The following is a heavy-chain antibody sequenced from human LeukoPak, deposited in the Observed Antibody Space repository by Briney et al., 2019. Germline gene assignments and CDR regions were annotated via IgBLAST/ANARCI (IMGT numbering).Heavy chain of an antibody. CDR2: INPNSGGT. Sequence: ASVKVSCKASGYTFTGYYMHWVRQAPGQGLEWMGWINPNSGGTNYAQKFQGRVTMTRDTSISTAYMELSRLRSDDTAVYYCARGLPGYGSGWYDYWGQGTLVTVSS. D-gene: IGHD6-19*01. J-gene: IGHJ4*02. CDR3: ARGLPGYGSGWYDY. V-gene: IGHV1-2*02. CDR1: GYTFTGYY.